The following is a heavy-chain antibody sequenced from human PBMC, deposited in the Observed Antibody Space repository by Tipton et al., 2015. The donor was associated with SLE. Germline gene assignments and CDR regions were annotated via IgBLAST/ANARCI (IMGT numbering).Heavy chain of an antibody. CDR1: GGSISSGSYY. D-gene: IGHD2/OR15-2a*01. Sequence: TLSLTCTVSGGSISSGSYYWSWIRQPAGKGLERIGRIYTSGATDDNPSLKSRVTMSVDMSKNQIFLKMTSVTAADSAVYFCARVWLNNAFDIWGQGTRVTVSS. J-gene: IGHJ3*02. V-gene: IGHV4-61*02. CDR2: IYTSGAT. CDR3: ARVWLNNAFDI.